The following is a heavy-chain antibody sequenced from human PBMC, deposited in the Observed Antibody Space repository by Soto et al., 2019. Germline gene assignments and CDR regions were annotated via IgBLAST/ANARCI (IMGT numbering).Heavy chain of an antibody. Sequence: QMQLPESGPGLVKPSETLSLTCTVSGASVSTGYWSWIRQPPGKGLEWLGFMYFGGSFNYNPSLTRRVTISVETSKNQFSMKVTSVTAADTAVYSCARSDYDTTGLAVEPWGQGTLVTGTS. CDR1: GASVSTGY. CDR2: MYFGGSF. J-gene: IGHJ5*02. V-gene: IGHV4-59*02. D-gene: IGHD3-22*01. CDR3: ARSDYDTTGLAVEP.